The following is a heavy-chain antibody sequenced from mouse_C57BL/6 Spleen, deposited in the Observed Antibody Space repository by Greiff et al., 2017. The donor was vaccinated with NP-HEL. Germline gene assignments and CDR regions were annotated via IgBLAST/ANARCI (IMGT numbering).Heavy chain of an antibody. CDR1: GYTFTEYT. V-gene: IGHV1-62-2*01. J-gene: IGHJ4*01. Sequence: VQGVESGAELVKPGASVKLSCKASGYTFTEYTIHWVKQRSGQGLEWIGWFYPGSGSIKYNEKFKDKATLTVDKSSSTAYMELSRLTSEDSAVYFCARHEDPEFEDYYAMDYWGQGTSVTVSS. CDR2: FYPGSGSI. CDR3: ARHEDPEFEDYYAMDY.